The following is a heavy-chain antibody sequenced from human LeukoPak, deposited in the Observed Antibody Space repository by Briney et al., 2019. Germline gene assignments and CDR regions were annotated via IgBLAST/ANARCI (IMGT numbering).Heavy chain of an antibody. CDR1: GYTFTSYA. V-gene: IGHV7-4-1*02. J-gene: IGHJ6*03. Sequence: ASVKVSCKASGYTFTSYAMNWVRQAPGQGLEWMGWINTNTGNPTYAQGFTGRFVFSLDTSVSTAYLQISSLKAEDTAVYYCARDPVEMATSGYYYYMDVWGKGTTVTVSS. CDR3: ARDPVEMATSGYYYYMDV. D-gene: IGHD5-24*01. CDR2: INTNTGNP.